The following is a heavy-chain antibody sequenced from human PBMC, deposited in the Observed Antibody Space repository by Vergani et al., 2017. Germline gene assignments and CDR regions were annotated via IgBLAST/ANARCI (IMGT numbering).Heavy chain of an antibody. CDR3: ATGITMVRGAMDV. Sequence: QVQLVQSGAEVKKPGSSVKVSCKASGGTFSSYTISWVRQAPGQGLEWMGRIIPILGIANYAEKFQGRVTITADTSTDTAYMELSSLRSEDTAVYYCATGITMVRGAMDVWGQGTTVTVSS. J-gene: IGHJ6*02. V-gene: IGHV1-69*02. CDR2: IIPILGIA. D-gene: IGHD3-10*01. CDR1: GGTFSSYT.